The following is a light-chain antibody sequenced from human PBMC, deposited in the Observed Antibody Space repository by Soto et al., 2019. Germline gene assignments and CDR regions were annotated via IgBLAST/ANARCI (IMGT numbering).Light chain of an antibody. CDR2: DAS. CDR1: QSVSSSY. Sequence: EIALTKSPGPLSFSPGERATLSCSASQSVSSSYLAWYQQKPGQAPRLLIYDASSRATGIPDRFSGSGSGTDFTLTISRLEPEDLAVYYCQQYGSSPLTFGGGTKVELK. V-gene: IGKV3-20*01. J-gene: IGKJ4*01. CDR3: QQYGSSPLT.